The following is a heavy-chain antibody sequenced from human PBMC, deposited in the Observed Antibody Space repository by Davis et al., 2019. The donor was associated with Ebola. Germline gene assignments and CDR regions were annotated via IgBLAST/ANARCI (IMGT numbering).Heavy chain of an antibody. D-gene: IGHD3-22*01. CDR2: ISAYNGNT. CDR1: GYTFTSYG. Sequence: AASVKVSCKASGYTFTSYGISWVRQAPGQGLEWMGWISAYNGNTNYAQKLQGRVTMTTDTSTSTAYMELRSLRSDDTAVYYCARGGITMIVVVQDYYYGMDVWGKGTTVTVSS. J-gene: IGHJ6*04. V-gene: IGHV1-18*01. CDR3: ARGGITMIVVVQDYYYGMDV.